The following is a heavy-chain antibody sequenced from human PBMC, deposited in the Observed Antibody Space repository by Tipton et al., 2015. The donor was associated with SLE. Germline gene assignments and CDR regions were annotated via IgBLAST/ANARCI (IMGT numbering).Heavy chain of an antibody. CDR2: IYPGDSDT. CDR3: ARGPTSISNPYYFDH. CDR1: GYSFTSYW. D-gene: IGHD4-11*01. V-gene: IGHV5-51*01. J-gene: IGHJ4*02. Sequence: VQLVQSGAEVKKPGESLKISCKGSGYSFTSYWIGWVRQMPGKGLEWMGIIYPGDSDTRYSPSFQGQVTISVDRSISTAYLHWSSLKASDTAMYFCARGPTSISNPYYFDHWGQGTLVTVSS.